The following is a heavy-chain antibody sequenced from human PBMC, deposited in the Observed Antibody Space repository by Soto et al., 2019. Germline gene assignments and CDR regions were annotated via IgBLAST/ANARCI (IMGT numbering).Heavy chain of an antibody. J-gene: IGHJ4*02. CDR3: AKDAVSRDGVWLAHV. V-gene: IGHV3-23*01. CDR2: LYGSGRGI. Sequence: EVQLLECGGHFVHPGGSLRLSCAASGFTFSDYAMIWIRQVPGKGLQWVSGLYGSGRGIHYAESVKGRFTISRDNSAYAVYLQMNNLRVEDSAIYYCAKDAVSRDGVWLAHVWGQGTVVTVSS. D-gene: IGHD5-12*01. CDR1: GFTFSDYA.